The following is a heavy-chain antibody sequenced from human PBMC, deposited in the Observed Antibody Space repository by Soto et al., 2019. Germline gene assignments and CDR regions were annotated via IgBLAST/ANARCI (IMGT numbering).Heavy chain of an antibody. CDR2: IYTTGST. V-gene: IGHV4-4*07. CDR1: GGSIRSYY. J-gene: IGHJ4*01. CDR3: ARTDCSSSTCPSDLVGATTMDY. Sequence: SETLSLTCNVSGGSIRSYYWSWIRQPAGKPLEWIGRIYTTGSTNYNPSLKSRVTMSIDTSKSQFSLKVSSVTAEDTGVYYCARTDCSSSTCPSDLVGATTMDYWGHGTPVTVSS. D-gene: IGHD2-2*01.